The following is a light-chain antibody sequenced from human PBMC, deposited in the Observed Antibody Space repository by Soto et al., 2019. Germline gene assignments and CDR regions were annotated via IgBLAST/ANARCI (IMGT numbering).Light chain of an antibody. CDR1: QSISSW. V-gene: IGKV1-5*01. J-gene: IGKJ1*01. Sequence: IQMTQSPSSLSASVGDRGTLTCRASQSISSWLAWYQQKPGKAPKLLIYDVSSLESGVPSRFSGSGSGTEFTLTISSLQPDDFATYYCQQYNSYSRTFGQGTTVDIK. CDR2: DVS. CDR3: QQYNSYSRT.